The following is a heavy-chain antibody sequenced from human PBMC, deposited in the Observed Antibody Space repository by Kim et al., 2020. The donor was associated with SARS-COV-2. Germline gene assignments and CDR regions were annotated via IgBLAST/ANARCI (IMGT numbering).Heavy chain of an antibody. Sequence: GGSLRLSCAASGFTFSSYSMNWVRQAPGKGLEWVSYISSSSSTIYYADSVKGRFTISRDNAKNSLYLQMNSLRDEDTAVYYCARDPEYYDSSGYSPSLYFQHWGQGTLVTVSS. CDR2: ISSSSSTI. D-gene: IGHD3-22*01. CDR1: GFTFSSYS. J-gene: IGHJ1*01. CDR3: ARDPEYYDSSGYSPSLYFQH. V-gene: IGHV3-48*02.